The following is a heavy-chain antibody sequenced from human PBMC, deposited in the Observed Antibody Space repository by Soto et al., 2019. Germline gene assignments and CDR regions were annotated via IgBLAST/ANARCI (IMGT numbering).Heavy chain of an antibody. CDR3: AGYGFWYLDY. Sequence: PSETLSLTCTVSGGFISSYYWSWIRQPPGKGLEWIGNIFYSGSTNYNPSLKSRVSISVDTPKNQFSLKLNSVTAADTAVYYCAGYGFWYLDYWGQGTLVTVSS. J-gene: IGHJ4*02. D-gene: IGHD5-18*01. V-gene: IGHV4-59*01. CDR1: GGFISSYY. CDR2: IFYSGST.